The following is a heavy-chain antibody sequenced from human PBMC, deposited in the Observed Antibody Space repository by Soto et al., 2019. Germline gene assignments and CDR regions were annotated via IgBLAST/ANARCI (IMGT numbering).Heavy chain of an antibody. CDR3: AIHKRNYYDSSGFYYGMDV. V-gene: IGHV5-51*01. Sequence: GESLKISCKGSGCSFTSYWIGWVRQMPGKGLEWMGIIYPGDSDTRYSPSFQGQVTISADKSISTAYLQWSSLKASDTAMYYCAIHKRNYYDSSGFYYGMDVWGQGTTVTVSS. CDR1: GCSFTSYW. D-gene: IGHD3-22*01. J-gene: IGHJ6*02. CDR2: IYPGDSDT.